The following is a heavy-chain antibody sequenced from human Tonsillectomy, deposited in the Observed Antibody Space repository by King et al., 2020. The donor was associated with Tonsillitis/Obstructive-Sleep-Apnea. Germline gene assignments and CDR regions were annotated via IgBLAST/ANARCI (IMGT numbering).Heavy chain of an antibody. D-gene: IGHD2-2*02. CDR2: ISYGGSIE. V-gene: IGHV3-30*04. Sequence: VQLVESGGGVVQPGRSLRLSCAASGFTFSSYAMHWVRQAPGKGLEWVAVISYGGSIEYYADSVKGRFTISRDNSKNTFYLQMNSLRAEDPAVYYWARDLPIVVIPAAIKGGFDYWGQGTLVTVSS. CDR1: GFTFSSYA. CDR3: ARDLPIVVIPAAIKGGFDY. J-gene: IGHJ4*02.